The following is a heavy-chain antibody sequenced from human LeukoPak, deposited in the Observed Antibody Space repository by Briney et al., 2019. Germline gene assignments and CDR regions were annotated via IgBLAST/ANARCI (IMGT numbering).Heavy chain of an antibody. V-gene: IGHV3-43*02. CDR2: ISGDGGST. D-gene: IGHD3-9*01. J-gene: IGHJ4*02. CDR3: AKDMGYFDWLLPPLDY. CDR1: GFTFDDYA. Sequence: GESLRLSCAASGFTFDDYAMHWVRHAPGKGLEWVSLISGDGGSTYYADSVKGRFTISRDNSKNSLYLQMSSLRTEDTALYYCAKDMGYFDWLLPPLDYWGQGTLVTVSS.